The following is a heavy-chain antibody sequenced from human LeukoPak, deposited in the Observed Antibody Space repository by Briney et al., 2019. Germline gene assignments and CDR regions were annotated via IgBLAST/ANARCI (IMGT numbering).Heavy chain of an antibody. J-gene: IGHJ5*02. D-gene: IGHD6-19*01. CDR2: IYYSGST. V-gene: IGHV4-59*01. CDR3: ARFGSSSGA. CDR1: GGSISSYY. Sequence: SETLSLTRTVSGGSISSYYWSWLRQPPGKGLEWIGYIYYSGSTNYNPSLKSRVTISVDTSKNQFSLKLSSVTAADTAVYYCARFGSSSGAWGQGTLVTVSS.